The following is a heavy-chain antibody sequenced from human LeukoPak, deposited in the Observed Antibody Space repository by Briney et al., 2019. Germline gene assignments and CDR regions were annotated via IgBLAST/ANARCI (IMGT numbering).Heavy chain of an antibody. V-gene: IGHV3-30-3*02. CDR2: ISYDGSNK. D-gene: IGHD2-8*02. Sequence: PGGSLRLSCAASGFTFSSYAMHWVRQAPGKGLEWVAVISYDGSNKYYADSVRGRFTLSRDNSNNNLYLQMNSLTTEDTAVYYCAKDQGTGFSDFDYWGQGTLVTVSS. CDR3: AKDQGTGFSDFDY. J-gene: IGHJ4*02. CDR1: GFTFSSYA.